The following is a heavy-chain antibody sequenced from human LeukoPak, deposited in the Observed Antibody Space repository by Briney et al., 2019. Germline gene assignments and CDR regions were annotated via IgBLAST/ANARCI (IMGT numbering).Heavy chain of an antibody. CDR3: AKSKQWLGSLSDY. V-gene: IGHV3-23*01. J-gene: IGHJ4*02. Sequence: GGSLRLSCAASGFTFSSYAMSWVRQAPGKGLEWVSAISGSGGSTYYADSVKGRFTISRDNSKNTLYLQMNSLRVEDTAVYYCAKSKQWLGSLSDYWGQGTLVTVSS. D-gene: IGHD6-19*01. CDR1: GFTFSSYA. CDR2: ISGSGGST.